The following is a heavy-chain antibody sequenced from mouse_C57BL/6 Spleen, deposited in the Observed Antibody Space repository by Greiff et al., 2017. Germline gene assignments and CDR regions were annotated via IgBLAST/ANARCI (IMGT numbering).Heavy chain of an antibody. Sequence: EVQLQQSGPGLVKPSQSLSLTCSVTGYSITSGYYWNWIRQFPGNKLEWMGYISYDGSNNYNPSLKNRISITRGTSKNQFFLKLNSVTTEDTATYYCARDGYYYYFDYWGQGTTLTVSS. D-gene: IGHD2-3*01. V-gene: IGHV3-6*01. CDR3: ARDGYYYYFDY. CDR2: ISYDGSN. J-gene: IGHJ2*01. CDR1: GYSITSGYY.